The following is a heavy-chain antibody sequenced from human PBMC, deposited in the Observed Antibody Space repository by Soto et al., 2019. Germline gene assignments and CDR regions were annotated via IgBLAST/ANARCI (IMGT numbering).Heavy chain of an antibody. J-gene: IGHJ3*02. Sequence: ASVKVSCKASGYTFPSHYMHLVRQGPGQGLEWMGIISPSGCSTSYAQKFQGRVTMTRDTSTSTVYMELSSLRSEVTAVYYCARSSVRPSPDDIWGQGTMVTVSS. D-gene: IGHD3-16*01. CDR2: ISPSGCST. CDR3: ARSSVRPSPDDI. CDR1: GYTFPSHY. V-gene: IGHV1-46*01.